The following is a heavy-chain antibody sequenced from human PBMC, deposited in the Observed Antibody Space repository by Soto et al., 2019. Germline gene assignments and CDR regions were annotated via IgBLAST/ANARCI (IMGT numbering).Heavy chain of an antibody. J-gene: IGHJ4*02. V-gene: IGHV3-30-3*01. D-gene: IGHD6-6*01. CDR2: ISYDGSNK. CDR3: ARDSKAARLAFGY. CDR1: GFTFSSYA. Sequence: GGSLRLSCAASGFTFSSYAMHWVRQAPGKGLEWVAVISYDGSNKYYADSVKGRFTISRDNSKNTLYLQMNSLRAEDTAVYYCARDSKAARLAFGYWGQGTLVTVSS.